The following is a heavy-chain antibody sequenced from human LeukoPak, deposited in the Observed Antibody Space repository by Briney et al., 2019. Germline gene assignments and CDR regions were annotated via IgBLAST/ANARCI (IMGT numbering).Heavy chain of an antibody. Sequence: ASVKVSCKASGYTFTGYYMHWVRQAPGQGLEWVGWISPNSGGTNYAQKFQGRVTMTRDTSISTAYMELSRLRSDDTAVYYCARVFRQWLVRNAFDIWGQGTMVTVSS. J-gene: IGHJ3*02. CDR3: ARVFRQWLVRNAFDI. CDR2: ISPNSGGT. CDR1: GYTFTGYY. V-gene: IGHV1-2*02. D-gene: IGHD6-19*01.